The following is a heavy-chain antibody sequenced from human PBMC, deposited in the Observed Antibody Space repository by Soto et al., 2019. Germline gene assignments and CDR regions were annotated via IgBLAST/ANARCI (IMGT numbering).Heavy chain of an antibody. CDR2: IKSKAYGGTT. CDR3: TTTLGYCSTSCP. Sequence: GGSLRLSCAASGFTFSNAWMNWVRQGPGKGLEWVGRIKSKAYGGTTDYAAPVKGRFTISRDDSRDTLYLQMNSLKTEDTAVYYCTTTLGYCSTSCPWGQVSLVTVS. V-gene: IGHV3-15*01. CDR1: GFTFSNAW. J-gene: IGHJ5*02. D-gene: IGHD2-2*01.